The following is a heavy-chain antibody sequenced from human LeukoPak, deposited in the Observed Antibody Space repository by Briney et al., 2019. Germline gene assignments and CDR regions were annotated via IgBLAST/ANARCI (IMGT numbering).Heavy chain of an antibody. D-gene: IGHD3-22*01. CDR1: GYTFTSYA. CDR3: ARVLGYYDSSGYAFDY. J-gene: IGHJ4*02. Sequence: ASVKVSCKASGYTFTSYAMHWVRQAPGQRLEWMGWINAGNGNTKYSQKFQGRVTITRDTSASTAYMELSSLRSEDTAVYDCARVLGYYDSSGYAFDYWGQGTLVTVSS. V-gene: IGHV1-3*01. CDR2: INAGNGNT.